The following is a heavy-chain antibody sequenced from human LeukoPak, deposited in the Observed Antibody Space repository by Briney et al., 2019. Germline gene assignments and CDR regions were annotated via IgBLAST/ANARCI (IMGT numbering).Heavy chain of an antibody. Sequence: GGSLRLSCAASGFTFDDYAMHWVRQAPGMGLEWVSSISSSSSYIYYADSVKGRFTISRDNAKNSLYLQMNSLRAEDTAVYYCARDRGFGELLSSPYYYGMDVWGQGTTVTVSS. D-gene: IGHD3-10*01. CDR3: ARDRGFGELLSSPYYYGMDV. CDR1: GFTFDDYA. CDR2: ISSSSSYI. V-gene: IGHV3-21*01. J-gene: IGHJ6*02.